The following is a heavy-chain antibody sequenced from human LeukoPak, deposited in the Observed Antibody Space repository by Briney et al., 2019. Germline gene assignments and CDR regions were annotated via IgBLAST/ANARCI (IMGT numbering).Heavy chain of an antibody. CDR2: ISWDSGRI. V-gene: IGHV3-9*01. CDR3: AKDLRSANDGFDI. Sequence: GRSLRLSCAASGFTFDDYAMHWVRQAPGKGLEWVSGISWDSGRIGYADSVKGRFTISRDNAKNSLYLQMNSLRVEDTALYYCAKDLRSANDGFDIWGQGTKVTVSS. D-gene: IGHD3-10*01. CDR1: GFTFDDYA. J-gene: IGHJ3*02.